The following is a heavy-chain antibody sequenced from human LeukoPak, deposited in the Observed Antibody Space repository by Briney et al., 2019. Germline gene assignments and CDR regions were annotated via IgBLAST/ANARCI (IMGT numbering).Heavy chain of an antibody. D-gene: IGHD6-13*01. CDR1: GFTFSSYA. V-gene: IGHV3-21*01. CDR3: ARVTSGITGGTYYYYYMDV. J-gene: IGHJ6*03. Sequence: GGSLRLSCAASGFTFSSYAMCWVRQAPGKGLEWVSSISSSKTYIYYADSVKGRFTISRDNVKNSLYLQMNSLRAEDTAVYYCARVTSGITGGTYYYYYMDVWGKGTTVTVSS. CDR2: ISSSKTYI.